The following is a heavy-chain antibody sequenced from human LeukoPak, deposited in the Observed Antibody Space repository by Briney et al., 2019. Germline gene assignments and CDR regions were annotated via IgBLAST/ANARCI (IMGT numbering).Heavy chain of an antibody. J-gene: IGHJ4*02. CDR2: IYHSRST. Sequence: PSQTLSLTCTVSGGSISSGDYYWSWIRQPPGKGLEWIGYIYHSRSTYYNPSLKSRVTISIDTSKNQFSLKLSSVTAADTAVYYCGRSVDPAMVTDYWGQGTLVTVSS. CDR1: GGSISSGDYY. V-gene: IGHV4-30-4*01. D-gene: IGHD5-18*01. CDR3: GRSVDPAMVTDY.